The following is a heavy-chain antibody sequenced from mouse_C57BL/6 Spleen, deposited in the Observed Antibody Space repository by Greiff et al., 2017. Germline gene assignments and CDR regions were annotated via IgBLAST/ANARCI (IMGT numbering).Heavy chain of an antibody. CDR1: GYTFTSYW. J-gene: IGHJ3*01. V-gene: IGHV1-55*01. Sequence: VQLQQPGAELVKPGASVKMSCKASGYTFTSYWITWVKQRPGQGLEWIGDIYPGSGSTNYNEKFKSKATLTVDTSSSTAYMQLSSLTSEDSAVYYCARGPTVVEEGFAYWGQGTLVTVSA. CDR2: IYPGSGST. CDR3: ARGPTVVEEGFAY. D-gene: IGHD1-1*01.